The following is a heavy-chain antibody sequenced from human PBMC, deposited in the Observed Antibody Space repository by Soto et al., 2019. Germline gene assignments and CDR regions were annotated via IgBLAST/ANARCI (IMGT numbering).Heavy chain of an antibody. CDR2: ISGSGGST. CDR1: GFTFSSYA. D-gene: IGHD2-2*01. CDR3: AKDQADCSSTSCYVGGAFDI. J-gene: IGHJ3*02. V-gene: IGHV3-23*01. Sequence: PGGSLRLSCAASGFTFSSYAMSWVRQAPGKGLEWVSAISGSGGSTYYADSVKGWFTISRDNSKNTLYLQMNSLRAEDTAVYYCAKDQADCSSTSCYVGGAFDIWGQGTMVT.